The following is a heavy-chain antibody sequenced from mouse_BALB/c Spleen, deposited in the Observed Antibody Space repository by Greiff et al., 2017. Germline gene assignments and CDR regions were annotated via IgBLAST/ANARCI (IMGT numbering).Heavy chain of an antibody. Sequence: QVQLQQSGAELARPGASVKLSCKASGYTFTSYWMQWVKQRPGQGLEWIGAIYPGDGDTRYTQKFKGKATLTADKSSSTAYMQLSSLASEDSAVYYCAIGGYYAPDYWGQGTTLTVSS. V-gene: IGHV1-87*01. CDR3: AIGGYYAPDY. D-gene: IGHD1-1*01. J-gene: IGHJ2*01. CDR2: IYPGDGDT. CDR1: GYTFTSYW.